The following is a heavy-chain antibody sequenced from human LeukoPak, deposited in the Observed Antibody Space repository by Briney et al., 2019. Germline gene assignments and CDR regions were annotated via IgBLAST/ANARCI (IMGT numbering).Heavy chain of an antibody. V-gene: IGHV3-30*18. Sequence: GGSLRLSCAASGCTFSSYGMHWVRQAPGKGLEWVAVISYDGSNKYYADSVRGRFTISRDNSKNTLYLQMNSLRAEDTAVYYCAKLGGVVVVTPNDYWGQGTLVTVSS. CDR1: GCTFSSYG. J-gene: IGHJ4*02. CDR3: AKLGGVVVVTPNDY. CDR2: ISYDGSNK. D-gene: IGHD3-22*01.